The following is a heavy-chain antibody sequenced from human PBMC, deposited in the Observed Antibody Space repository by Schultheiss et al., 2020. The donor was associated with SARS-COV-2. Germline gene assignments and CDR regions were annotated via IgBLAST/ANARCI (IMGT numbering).Heavy chain of an antibody. D-gene: IGHD1-7*01. CDR1: GFTFSSYS. CDR3: ARLTELRGFDI. CDR2: IKQDGSEK. J-gene: IGHJ3*02. Sequence: GGSLRLSCAASGFTFSSYSMNWVRQAPGKGLEWVANIKQDGSEKYYVDSVKGRFTISRDNSKNTLYLQMNSLRAEDTAVYYCARLTELRGFDIWGQGTMVTVSS. V-gene: IGHV3-7*01.